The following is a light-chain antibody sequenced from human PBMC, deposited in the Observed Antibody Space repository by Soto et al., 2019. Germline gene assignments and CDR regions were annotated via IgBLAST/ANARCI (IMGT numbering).Light chain of an antibody. J-gene: IGLJ1*01. CDR1: TSNIGAPYD. CDR3: QSYDISLHNYV. CDR2: GDK. Sequence: QSVLTQPPSVSGAPGQRVSISCTGSTSNIGAPYDVHWYQHLPGTAPKLLIYGDKNRPSGVPDRFSGYKSGTSASLAITRLQAEDEADYYCQSYDISLHNYVFGTGTKVTVL. V-gene: IGLV1-40*01.